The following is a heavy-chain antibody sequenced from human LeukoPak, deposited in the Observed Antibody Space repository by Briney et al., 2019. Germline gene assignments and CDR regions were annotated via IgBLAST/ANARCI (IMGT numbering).Heavy chain of an antibody. CDR3: ARKGALGIVGAYFDY. CDR2: IKQDGSEK. Sequence: TGGSLRLSCAASGFTFSSYWMSWVRQAPGKGLEWVANIKQDGSEKYYVDSVKGRFTISRDNAKNSLYLQMNSLRAEDTAVYYCARKGALGIVGAYFDYWGQGTLVTVSS. J-gene: IGHJ4*02. D-gene: IGHD1-26*01. CDR1: GFTFSSYW. V-gene: IGHV3-7*01.